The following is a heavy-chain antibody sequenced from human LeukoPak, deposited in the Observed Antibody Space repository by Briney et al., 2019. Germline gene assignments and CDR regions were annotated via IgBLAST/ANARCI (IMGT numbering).Heavy chain of an antibody. D-gene: IGHD4-17*01. CDR2: ISSSSSYI. CDR3: ARGGYGDGEDYFDY. V-gene: IGHV3-21*01. Sequence: GGSLRLSCAASGFTFSSYAMHWVRQAPGKGLEWVSSISSSSSYIYYADSVKGRFTISRDNAKNSLYLQMNSLRAEDTAVYYCARGGYGDGEDYFDYWGQGTLVTVSS. CDR1: GFTFSSYA. J-gene: IGHJ4*02.